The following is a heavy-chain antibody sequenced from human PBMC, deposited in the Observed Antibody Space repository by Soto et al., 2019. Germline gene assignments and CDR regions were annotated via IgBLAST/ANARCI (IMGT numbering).Heavy chain of an antibody. Sequence: SETLSLTCTVSGGSISSSSYYWGWIRQTPGKGLEWIGSIFYSGSTYYNPSLKSRVTISVDTSNNQFSLKLSSVSGADSAVYYCALVSGSAKLDYSGSCCTRMDGWGRGTTGIVSS. CDR2: IFYSGST. CDR3: ALVSGSAKLDYSGSCCTRMDG. J-gene: IGHJ6*01. V-gene: IGHV4-39*01. CDR1: GGSISSSSYY. D-gene: IGHD3-10*01.